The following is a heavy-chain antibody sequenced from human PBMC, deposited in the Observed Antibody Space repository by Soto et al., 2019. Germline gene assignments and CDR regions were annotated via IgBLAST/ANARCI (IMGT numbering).Heavy chain of an antibody. CDR3: ARGGSRCSGGSCYFNYYYGMEV. D-gene: IGHD2-15*01. CDR2: IYYSGST. V-gene: IGHV4-31*03. Sequence: QVQLQESGPGLVKPSQTLSLTCTVSGGSISSGGYYWSWIRQHPGKGLEWIGYIYYSGSTYYNPSLQSRVTISVDTPKNQFSLKLSSVTAADTDVYYCARGGSRCSGGSCYFNYYYGMEVWGQGTTVTVSS. CDR1: GGSISSGGYY. J-gene: IGHJ6*02.